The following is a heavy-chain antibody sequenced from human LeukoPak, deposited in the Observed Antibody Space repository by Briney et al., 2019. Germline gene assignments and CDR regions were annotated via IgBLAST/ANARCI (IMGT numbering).Heavy chain of an antibody. CDR3: ARDSLYYFDY. D-gene: IGHD3-16*02. V-gene: IGHV1-69*05. J-gene: IGHJ4*02. CDR1: GGTFSSYA. Sequence: SVRVSCKASGGTFSSYAISWVRQAPGQGLEWMGRIIPIFGTANYAQKFQGRVTITTDESTSTAYTELSSLRSEDTAVYYCARDSLYYFDYWGQGTLVTVSS. CDR2: IIPIFGTA.